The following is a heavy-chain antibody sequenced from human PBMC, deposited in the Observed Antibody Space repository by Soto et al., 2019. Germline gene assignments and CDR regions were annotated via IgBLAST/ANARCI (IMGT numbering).Heavy chain of an antibody. CDR1: GFTFSSYS. V-gene: IGHV3-48*02. J-gene: IGHJ3*02. D-gene: IGHD6-13*01. Sequence: EVQLVESGGGLVQPGGSLRLSCAASGFTFSSYSMNWVRQAPGKGLEWVSYISSSSSTIYYADSVKGRFTISRDNAKNSLYLQMNSLRDEDTAVYYCAREPRAIGIAAANGLDAFDIWGQGTMVTVSS. CDR2: ISSSSSTI. CDR3: AREPRAIGIAAANGLDAFDI.